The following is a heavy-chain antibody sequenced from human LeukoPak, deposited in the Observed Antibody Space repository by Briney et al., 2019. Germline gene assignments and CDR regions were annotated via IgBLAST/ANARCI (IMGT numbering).Heavy chain of an antibody. Sequence: ASVKVSCKASGGTFSSYAISGVRQAPGQGREWMGGIILIFGTANYAQKFQGRVTITTDESTSTAYMELSSLRSEDTAVYYCAKYYYDSSGYSLSGYFDYWGQGTLVTVSS. CDR1: GGTFSSYA. J-gene: IGHJ4*02. V-gene: IGHV1-69*05. CDR2: IILIFGTA. CDR3: AKYYYDSSGYSLSGYFDY. D-gene: IGHD3-22*01.